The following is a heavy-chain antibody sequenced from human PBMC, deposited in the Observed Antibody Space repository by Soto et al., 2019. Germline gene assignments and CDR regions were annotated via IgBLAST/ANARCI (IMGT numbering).Heavy chain of an antibody. J-gene: IGHJ4*02. CDR2: IYYSGNT. Sequence: PSETLSLTCTVSRDSIINSTFYCGWIRQPPGKGLEWIGSIYYSGNTNYSPSLKSRVTISVDTSNNQFSLKLSSVTAADTAMYYCARHWDSSSWYEKLFDYWGQGTLVTVSS. V-gene: IGHV4-39*01. D-gene: IGHD6-13*01. CDR3: ARHWDSSSWYEKLFDY. CDR1: RDSIINSTFY.